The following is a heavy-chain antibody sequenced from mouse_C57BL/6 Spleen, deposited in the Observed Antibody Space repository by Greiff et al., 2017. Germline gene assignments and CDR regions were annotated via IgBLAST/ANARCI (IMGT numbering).Heavy chain of an antibody. CDR2: IHPNSGST. Sequence: QVQLQQPGAELVKPGASVKLSCKASGYTFTSYWMHWVKQRPGQGLEWIGMIHPNSGSTNYNEKFKSKATLTVDKSSSTAYMQLSSLTSEDSAVYYCARGVEFITTVVATDYWGQGTTLTVSA. V-gene: IGHV1-64*01. CDR3: ARGVEFITTVVATDY. D-gene: IGHD1-1*01. J-gene: IGHJ2*01. CDR1: GYTFTSYW.